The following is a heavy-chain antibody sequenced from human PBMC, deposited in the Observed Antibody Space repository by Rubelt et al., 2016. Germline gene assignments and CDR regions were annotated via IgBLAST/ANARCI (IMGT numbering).Heavy chain of an antibody. J-gene: IGHJ4*02. V-gene: IGHV3-30*02. CDR3: AKDGRRDDYGDSRPLDY. CDR2: IRFDGSNQ. Sequence: VQLLESGGGLVKPGGSLRLSCAASGFTFITYSMNWVRQAPGKGLEWVAFIRFDGSNQYYADSVKGRFTISRDNSKNTLYLQMNSLRAEDTAVYYCAKDGRRDDYGDSRPLDYWGQGTLVTVSS. D-gene: IGHD4-17*01. CDR1: GFTFITYS.